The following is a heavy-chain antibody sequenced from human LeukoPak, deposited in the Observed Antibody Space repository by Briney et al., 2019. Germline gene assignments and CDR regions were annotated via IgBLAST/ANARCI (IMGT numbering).Heavy chain of an antibody. CDR1: GGSISSYY. CDR3: ARSPPEGYDFWSGYYPYFDY. Sequence: SETLSLACTVSGGSISSYYWSWIRQPPGKGLEWIGYIYYSGSTNYNPSLKSRVTISVDTSKNQFSLKLSSVTAADTAVYYCARSPPEGYDFWSGYYPYFDYWGQGTLVTVSS. CDR2: IYYSGST. D-gene: IGHD3-3*01. J-gene: IGHJ4*02. V-gene: IGHV4-59*08.